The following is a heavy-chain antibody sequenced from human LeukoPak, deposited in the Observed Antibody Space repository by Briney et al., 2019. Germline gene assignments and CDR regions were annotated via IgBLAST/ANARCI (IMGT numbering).Heavy chain of an antibody. Sequence: ASVKVSCKASGYTFTGYYMHWVRQAPGQGLEWMGWINPNSGGTNYAQKFKGRVTMTRDTSISTAYMELTRLRSDDTAVYFCARDATMTTVTNFDYWGQGALVTVSS. CDR2: INPNSGGT. J-gene: IGHJ4*02. D-gene: IGHD4-17*01. CDR1: GYTFTGYY. V-gene: IGHV1-2*02. CDR3: ARDATMTTVTNFDY.